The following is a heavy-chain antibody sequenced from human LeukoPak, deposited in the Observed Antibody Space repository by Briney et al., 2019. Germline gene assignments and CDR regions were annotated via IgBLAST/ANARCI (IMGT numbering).Heavy chain of an antibody. CDR2: INPNSGGT. CDR1: GYTFTGYY. D-gene: IGHD5-12*01. J-gene: IGHJ4*02. Sequence: ASVKVSYKASGYTFTGYYMHWVRQAPGQGLEWMGWINPNSGGTNYAQKFQGWVTMTRDTSISTAYMELSRLRSDDTAVYYCARGSDIVATFFIYWGQGTLVTVSS. V-gene: IGHV1-2*04. CDR3: ARGSDIVATFFIY.